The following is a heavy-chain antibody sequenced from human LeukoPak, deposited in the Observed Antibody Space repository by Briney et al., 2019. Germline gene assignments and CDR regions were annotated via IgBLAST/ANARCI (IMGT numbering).Heavy chain of an antibody. V-gene: IGHV4-30-4*08. Sequence: SETLTLTCTVSGGSISSGAYCWSCIRQPPGQVLEWIVDIYYSARTYYNSSISSCATFTVDTSKTLFPLMMSPVTAATTAVYYCARASVVVASTRRGAHAVGFAYWGQGTLVTVSS. D-gene: IGHD2-15*01. CDR2: IYYSART. J-gene: IGHJ4*02. CDR3: ARASVVVASTRRGAHAVGFAY. CDR1: GGSISSGAYC.